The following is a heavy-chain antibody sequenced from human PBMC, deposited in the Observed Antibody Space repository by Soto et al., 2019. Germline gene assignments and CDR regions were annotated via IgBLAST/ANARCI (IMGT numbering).Heavy chain of an antibody. CDR2: ISSSTSYV. V-gene: IGHV3-21*06. CDR3: ARDPSEGRVGNWFES. CDR1: GFTFSRYG. Sequence: EVQLVESGGGLVKPGGSLRLSCAASGFTFSRYGMNWLRQAPGKGLEGVASISSSTSYVYYADSVKGRFSTSRDNAKYILYLEMYALRAEDTAVYYCARDPSEGRVGNWFESWGQGTLVTVSS. J-gene: IGHJ5*01. D-gene: IGHD2-2*01.